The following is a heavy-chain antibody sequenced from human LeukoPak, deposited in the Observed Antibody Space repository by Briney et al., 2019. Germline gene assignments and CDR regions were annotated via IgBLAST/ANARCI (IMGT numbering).Heavy chain of an antibody. Sequence: HPGGSLRLSCVASGFTFNNYAMTWVRQAPGKGLEWVSAISGSGYSKYYADSVKGRFTISRDNSKNSLYLQMNSLRAEDTALYFCSQWSRYFDYWGQGTLVTVSS. J-gene: IGHJ4*02. V-gene: IGHV3-23*01. D-gene: IGHD6-19*01. CDR1: GFTFNNYA. CDR2: ISGSGYSK. CDR3: SQWSRYFDY.